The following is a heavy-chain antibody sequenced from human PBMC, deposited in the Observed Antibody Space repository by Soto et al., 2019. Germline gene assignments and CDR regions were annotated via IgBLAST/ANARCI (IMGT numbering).Heavy chain of an antibody. V-gene: IGHV1-69*13. CDR3: ARSSIVVVPAATPLGYYYYGMDV. D-gene: IGHD2-2*01. CDR2: IIPIFGTA. Sequence: SVKVSCKASGGTFSSYAISWVRQAPGQGLEWMGGIIPIFGTANYAQKFQGRVTITADESTSTAYMELSSLRSEYTAVYYCARSSIVVVPAATPLGYYYYGMDVWGQGPTVTVSS. J-gene: IGHJ6*02. CDR1: GGTFSSYA.